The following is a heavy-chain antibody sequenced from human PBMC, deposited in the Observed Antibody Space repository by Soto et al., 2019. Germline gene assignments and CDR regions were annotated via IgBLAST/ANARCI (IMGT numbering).Heavy chain of an antibody. Sequence: SVKVSCKASGYTFTGYYMHWVRQAPGHGLEWMGGIIPISGTTYYTQKFQGRVTITADEPASTAFMELSSLKSEDTAVFYCARGYCSGGNCYSGMDVWGQGTMVTVSS. V-gene: IGHV1-69*13. D-gene: IGHD2-15*01. CDR2: IIPISGTT. CDR3: ARGYCSGGNCYSGMDV. J-gene: IGHJ6*02. CDR1: GYTFTGYY.